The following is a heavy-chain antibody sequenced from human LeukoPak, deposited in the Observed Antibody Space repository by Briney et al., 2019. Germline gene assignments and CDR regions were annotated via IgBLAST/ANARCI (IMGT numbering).Heavy chain of an antibody. V-gene: IGHV4-4*07. Sequence: PSETLSLTCTVSGGSISSYYWSWIRQPAGKGLEWIGRIYTSGSTNYNPSLKSRVTTSVDTSKNQFSLKLSSVTAADTAVYYCARDGAAYDILTGYYRWDAFDIWGQGTMVTVSS. CDR2: IYTSGST. J-gene: IGHJ3*02. CDR3: ARDGAAYDILTGYYRWDAFDI. CDR1: GGSISSYY. D-gene: IGHD3-9*01.